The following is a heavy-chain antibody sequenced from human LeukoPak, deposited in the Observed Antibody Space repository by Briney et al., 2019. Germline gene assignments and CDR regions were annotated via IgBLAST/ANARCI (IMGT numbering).Heavy chain of an antibody. CDR3: ARVQREIIVVPPEYYFDY. CDR1: GFTFSSYS. Sequence: AGGSLRLSCAASGFTFSSYSMNWVRQAPGKGLEWVSSISSSSSYIYYADSVKGRFTISRDNAKNSLYLQMNSLRAEDTAVYYCARVQREIIVVPPEYYFDYWGQGTLVTVSS. V-gene: IGHV3-21*01. D-gene: IGHD2-2*01. J-gene: IGHJ4*02. CDR2: ISSSSSYI.